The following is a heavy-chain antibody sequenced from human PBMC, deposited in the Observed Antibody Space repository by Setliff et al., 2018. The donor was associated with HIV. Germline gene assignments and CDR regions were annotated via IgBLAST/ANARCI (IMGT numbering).Heavy chain of an antibody. J-gene: IGHJ6*03. CDR3: AKNDHLYYMDV. Sequence: PGGSLRLSCAASGFTFSSYGMHWVRQAPGKGLEWVAVIWSDGSNKYYADSVKGRFTISRDNSKNTLYLQMNSLRAEDTAVYFCAKNDHLYYMDVWGKGTTVTVSS. V-gene: IGHV3-30*02. CDR1: GFTFSSYG. CDR2: IWSDGSNK.